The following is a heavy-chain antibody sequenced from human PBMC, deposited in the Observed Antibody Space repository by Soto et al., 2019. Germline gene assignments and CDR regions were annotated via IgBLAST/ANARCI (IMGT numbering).Heavy chain of an antibody. V-gene: IGHV1-69*01. D-gene: IGHD6-19*01. Sequence: QVQLVQSGAEVKKPGSSLKVSCKASGGPFSSYAISWVRQAPGQGLEWMGGIIPIFGTANYAQKFQGRVTITADESTSTAYMELSSLRSEDTAVYYCARAHWGSGWYKDYWGQGTLVTVSS. CDR1: GGPFSSYA. CDR2: IIPIFGTA. CDR3: ARAHWGSGWYKDY. J-gene: IGHJ4*02.